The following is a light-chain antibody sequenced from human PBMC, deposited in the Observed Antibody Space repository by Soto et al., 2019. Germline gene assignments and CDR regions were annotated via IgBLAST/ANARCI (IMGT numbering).Light chain of an antibody. J-gene: IGKJ1*01. Sequence: EIVLTQSPGTLSLSPGERATLSCRASQSVSNRYLAWYQQKPGQAPRLLIYGASSRATGIPDRFSGSDSGTDFTLTISRLEPEDFAVYYCQQYGSSFWTFGQGTKVDI. V-gene: IGKV3-20*01. CDR2: GAS. CDR1: QSVSNRY. CDR3: QQYGSSFWT.